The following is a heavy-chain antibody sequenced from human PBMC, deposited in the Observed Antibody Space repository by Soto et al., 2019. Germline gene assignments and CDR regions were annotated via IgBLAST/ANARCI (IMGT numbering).Heavy chain of an antibody. Sequence: SETLSLTCTISGDSFSNHYWTWIRQSPGKGLEWIGYIFHSGITDYNPSVKSRVTISIDKSRNLFSLNLTSVTAADTAVYYCARDRYFYDSRGYYRTLDSWGQGTLVTVS. J-gene: IGHJ5*01. CDR2: IFHSGIT. CDR3: ARDRYFYDSRGYYRTLDS. V-gene: IGHV4-59*11. D-gene: IGHD3-22*01. CDR1: GDSFSNHY.